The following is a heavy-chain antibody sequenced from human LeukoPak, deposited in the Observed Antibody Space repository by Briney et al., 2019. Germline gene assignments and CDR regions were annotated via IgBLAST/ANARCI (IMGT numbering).Heavy chain of an antibody. CDR3: ARLGSTWLVHGGGAFDI. CDR1: GGSFSGYY. CDR2: INHSGST. Sequence: SETLSLTCAVYGGSFSGYYWSWIRQPPGKGLEWIGEINHSGSTYYNPSLKSRVTISVDTSKNQFSLKLSSVTAADTAVYYCARLGSTWLVHGGGAFDIWGQGTMVTVSS. D-gene: IGHD6-19*01. J-gene: IGHJ3*02. V-gene: IGHV4-34*01.